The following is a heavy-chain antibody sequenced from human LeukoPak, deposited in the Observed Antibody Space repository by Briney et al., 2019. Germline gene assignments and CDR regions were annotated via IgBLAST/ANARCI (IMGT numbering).Heavy chain of an antibody. D-gene: IGHD3-22*01. CDR2: INHSGST. J-gene: IGHJ4*02. V-gene: IGHV4-34*01. Sequence: SETLSLTCAVYGGPFSGYYWSWIRQPPGKGLEWIGEINHSGSTNYNPSLKSRVTISVDTSKNQFSLKLSSVTAADTAVYYCARGGPYYYDSRGSGGLEGGAQQDYWGQGTLVTVSS. CDR3: ARGGPYYYDSRGSGGLEGGAQQDY. CDR1: GGPFSGYY.